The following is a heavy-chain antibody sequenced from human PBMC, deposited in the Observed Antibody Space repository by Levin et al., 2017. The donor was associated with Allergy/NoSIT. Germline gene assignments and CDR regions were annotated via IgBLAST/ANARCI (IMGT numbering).Heavy chain of an antibody. J-gene: IGHJ4*02. CDR3: ARRGSGGSCYFDY. D-gene: IGHD2-15*01. Sequence: SETLSLTCTVSGGSISSYYWSWIRQPPGKGLEWIGYIYYSGSTNYNPSLKSRVTISVDTSKNQFSLKLSSVTAADTAVYYWARRGSGGSCYFDYWGQGTLVTVSS. CDR2: IYYSGST. V-gene: IGHV4-59*08. CDR1: GGSISSYY.